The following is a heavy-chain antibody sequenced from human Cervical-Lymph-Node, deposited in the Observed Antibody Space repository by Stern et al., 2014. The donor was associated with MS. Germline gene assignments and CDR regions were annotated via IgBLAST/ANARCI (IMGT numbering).Heavy chain of an antibody. V-gene: IGHV3-30-3*01. CDR2: ILPDEHSQ. CDR3: AREFRNGGYWIVDC. CDR1: GFTFSRFP. J-gene: IGHJ4*02. Sequence: QVQLQQSGGGVVQPGTSLRLSCAASGFTFSRFPIHWVRQAPGKGLEWVALILPDEHSQSHTDSVKGRFTLSRDNSKNTVYLQMNNVRPDDTAVYYCAREFRNGGYWIVDCWGQGTLVTVSS. D-gene: IGHD5-24*01.